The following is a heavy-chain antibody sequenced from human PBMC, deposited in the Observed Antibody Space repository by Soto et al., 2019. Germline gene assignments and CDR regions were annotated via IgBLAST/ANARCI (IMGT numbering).Heavy chain of an antibody. D-gene: IGHD5-18*01. V-gene: IGHV3-30-3*01. J-gene: IGHJ4*02. CDR3: ARVSAGYSYGY. CDR1: GFTFNIFV. CDR2: ISDDGSKK. Sequence: QVQLVESGGGAVQPGRSQRLSCAGSGFTFNIFVMHWVRQAPGKGLEWVALISDDGSKKYYADSVKGRFTISRDNSKNTLLLQMPSLRPEDTAVYFCARVSAGYSYGYWGQGPLVTVSS.